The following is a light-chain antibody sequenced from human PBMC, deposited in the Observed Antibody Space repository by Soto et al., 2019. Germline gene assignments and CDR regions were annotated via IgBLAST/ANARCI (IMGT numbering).Light chain of an antibody. Sequence: TQSPATLSVSPGERATLSCRASQSISSKLAWYQQKPGQAPRLLIYGASTRATGIPVRFSGSGSGTEFTLTITSLQSEDFAVYYCQQYTNWPPNTFGQGTRLEIK. J-gene: IGKJ5*01. V-gene: IGKV3-15*01. CDR3: QQYTNWPPNT. CDR1: QSISSK. CDR2: GAS.